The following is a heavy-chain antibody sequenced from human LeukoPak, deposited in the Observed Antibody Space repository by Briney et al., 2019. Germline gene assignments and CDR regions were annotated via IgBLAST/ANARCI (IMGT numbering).Heavy chain of an antibody. CDR3: AKDGHGSGYHDAFDI. D-gene: IGHD5-12*01. CDR1: GFTFSSYG. CDR2: ISGSGGST. J-gene: IGHJ3*02. Sequence: QPGGTLRLSCAASGFTFSSYGMGWVRQAPGKGLEWVSAISGSGGSTYYVDSVKGRFTISRDNSKNTLYLQMNSLRAEDTAVYYCAKDGHGSGYHDAFDIWGQGTMVTVSS. V-gene: IGHV3-23*01.